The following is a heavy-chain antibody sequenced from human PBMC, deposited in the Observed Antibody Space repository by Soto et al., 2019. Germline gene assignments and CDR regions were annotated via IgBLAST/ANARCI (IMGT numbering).Heavy chain of an antibody. CDR3: ARDYGDAFDI. Sequence: SXKVSCKASGYTXTGYYMDLVRQAPGQGLEWMGWINPNSGGTNYAQEFRGRVTLTSDTSISTAYMELSRLRSDDTALYYCARDYGDAFDIWGQGTMGTVSS. V-gene: IGHV1-2*02. D-gene: IGHD4-17*01. CDR1: GYTXTGYY. CDR2: INPNSGGT. J-gene: IGHJ3*02.